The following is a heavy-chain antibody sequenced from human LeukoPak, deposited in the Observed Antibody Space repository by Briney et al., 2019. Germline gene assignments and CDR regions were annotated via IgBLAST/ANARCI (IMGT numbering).Heavy chain of an antibody. Sequence: GGSLRLSCAASGFIFSSYGMSWVRQGPGKGLEWVSTITGSGGNTDYADSVKGRFTISRDNSKNTLYLQMHSLRAEDTAVYYCAVDWYDSSGYGTFDYWGQGTLVTVSS. CDR2: ITGSGGNT. CDR1: GFIFSSYG. J-gene: IGHJ4*02. D-gene: IGHD3-22*01. V-gene: IGHV3-23*01. CDR3: AVDWYDSSGYGTFDY.